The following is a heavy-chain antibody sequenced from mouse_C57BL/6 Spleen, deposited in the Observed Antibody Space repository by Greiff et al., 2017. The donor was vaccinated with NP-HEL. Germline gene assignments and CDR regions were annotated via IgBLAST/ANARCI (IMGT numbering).Heavy chain of an antibody. D-gene: IGHD3-2*02. CDR1: GYTFTEYT. Sequence: QVQLKESGAELVKPGASVKLSCKASGYTFTEYTIHWVKQRSGQGLEWIGWFYPGSGSITYNEKFKDKATLTADKSSSTVYMELSRLTSEDSAVYFCARHALDSSGYVYYAMDYWGQGTSVTVSS. V-gene: IGHV1-62-2*01. J-gene: IGHJ4*01. CDR2: FYPGSGSI. CDR3: ARHALDSSGYVYYAMDY.